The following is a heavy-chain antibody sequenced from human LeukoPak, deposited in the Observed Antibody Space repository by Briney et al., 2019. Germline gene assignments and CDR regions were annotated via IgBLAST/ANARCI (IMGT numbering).Heavy chain of an antibody. CDR3: ARRISIFGVVTSYYFDY. V-gene: IGHV4-30-4*08. D-gene: IGHD3-3*01. CDR1: GGSISSDDYY. CDR2: IYYSGST. J-gene: IGHJ4*02. Sequence: PSQTLSLTCTVSGGSISSDDYYWTWIRQPPGKGLEWIGCIYYSGSTYYNPPLKSRLTISIDTSKNQFSLKLSSVTAADTAVYYCARRISIFGVVTSYYFDYWGQGTLVTVSS.